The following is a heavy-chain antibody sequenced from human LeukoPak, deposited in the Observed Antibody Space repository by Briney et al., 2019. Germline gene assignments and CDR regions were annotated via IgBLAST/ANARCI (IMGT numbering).Heavy chain of an antibody. CDR3: TRDLMDYDVSTGLHHYYMDV. V-gene: IGHV3-74*01. CDR2: INSDGSST. J-gene: IGHJ6*02. Sequence: GGSLRLSCAASGFTFSSYWMHWVRQAPGKGLVWVSRINSDGSSTSYADSVKGRFTISRDNSKNTLYLQMNTLRVEDTAVYYCTRDLMDYDVSTGLHHYYMDVWGQGTTVTVSS. CDR1: GFTFSSYW. D-gene: IGHD3-9*01.